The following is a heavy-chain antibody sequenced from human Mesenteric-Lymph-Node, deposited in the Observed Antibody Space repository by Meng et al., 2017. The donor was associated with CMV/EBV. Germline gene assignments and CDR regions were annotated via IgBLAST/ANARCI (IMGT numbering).Heavy chain of an antibody. D-gene: IGHD3-3*01. J-gene: IGHJ4*02. CDR2: IYYSGST. V-gene: IGHV4-31*02. CDR3: ARVTYYDFWSGYYMPVGPETNLYYFDY. Sequence: IHHPPGKSLEWIGYIYYSGSTYYNPSLKSRVTISVDTSKNQFSLKLSSVTAADTAVYYCARVTYYDFWSGYYMPVGPETNLYYFDYWGQGTLVTVSS.